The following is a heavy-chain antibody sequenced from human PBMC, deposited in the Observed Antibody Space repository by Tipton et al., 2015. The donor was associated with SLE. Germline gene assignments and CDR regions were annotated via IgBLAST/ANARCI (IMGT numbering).Heavy chain of an antibody. CDR3: ARVPRITIFGVVTPNGMDV. J-gene: IGHJ6*02. CDR1: GGSISSSSYY. Sequence: LRLSCTVSGGSISSSSYYWGWIRQPPGKGLEWIGSIYYSGSTYYNPSLKSRVTISVDTSKNQFSLKLSSVTAADTAVYYCARVPRITIFGVVTPNGMDVWGQGTTVTVSS. V-gene: IGHV4-39*07. D-gene: IGHD3-3*01. CDR2: IYYSGST.